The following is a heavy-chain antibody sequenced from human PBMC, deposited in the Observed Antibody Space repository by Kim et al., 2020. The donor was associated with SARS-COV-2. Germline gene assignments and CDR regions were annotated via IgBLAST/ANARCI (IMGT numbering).Heavy chain of an antibody. CDR2: VSGYNGNT. CDR3: ARFDSDGDAFDI. V-gene: IGHV1-18*01. CDR1: GYTFRDFG. Sequence: ASVKVSCKAAGYTFRDFGVSWVRRAPGKGPEWMGWVSGYNGNTKYAHQFQDRVTFTADGSTRTADMEMRSLRSDDTAVYYCARFDSDGDAFDIWGQGTLVTVSS. J-gene: IGHJ3*02. D-gene: IGHD3-22*01.